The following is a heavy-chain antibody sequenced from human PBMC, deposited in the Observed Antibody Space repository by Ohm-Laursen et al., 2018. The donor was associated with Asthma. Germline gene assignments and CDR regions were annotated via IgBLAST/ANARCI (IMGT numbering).Heavy chain of an antibody. V-gene: IGHV3-21*01. J-gene: IGHJ6*02. CDR1: GFTFSSYS. Sequence: SLRLSCAASGFTFSSYSMNWVRQAPGKGLEWVSSISSSSSYIYYADSVKGRFTISRDNAKNSLYLQMNSLRAEDTAVYYCARDYCSSTSCYGGGYYGMDVWGQGTTVTVSS. CDR2: ISSSSSYI. D-gene: IGHD2-2*01. CDR3: ARDYCSSTSCYGGGYYGMDV.